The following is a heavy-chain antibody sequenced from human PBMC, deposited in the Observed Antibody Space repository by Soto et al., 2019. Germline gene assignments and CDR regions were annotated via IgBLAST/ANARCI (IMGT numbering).Heavy chain of an antibody. D-gene: IGHD2-15*01. CDR2: IYYSGST. CDR3: ARDPSVANYWYFDP. J-gene: IGHJ2*01. CDR1: GGSISSGGNY. V-gene: IGHV4-31*03. Sequence: QVQLQESGPGLVKPSQTLSLTCTVSGGSISSGGNYWSWIRQHPGKGLKWIGYIYYSGSTYYNPSLKSRVTISVETSKNQFSVKLSSVTAADTAVYYCARDPSVANYWYFDPWGRGTLVTVSS.